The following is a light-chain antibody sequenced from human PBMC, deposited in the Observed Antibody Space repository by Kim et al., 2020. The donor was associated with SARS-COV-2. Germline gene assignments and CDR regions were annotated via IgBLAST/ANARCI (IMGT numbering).Light chain of an antibody. CDR2: QDT. V-gene: IGLV3-1*01. Sequence: SYELTQPPSVSVSPGQTASITCSGNKLGDKYACWYQQKPGQSPVLVIYQDTKRPSGIPERFSGSNSGNTATLPISGTQAMDEADYYCQAWDSSTASVVFG. CDR3: QAWDSSTASVV. CDR1: KLGDKY. J-gene: IGLJ2*01.